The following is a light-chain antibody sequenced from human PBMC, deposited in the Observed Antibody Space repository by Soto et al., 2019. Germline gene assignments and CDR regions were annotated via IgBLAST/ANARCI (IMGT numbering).Light chain of an antibody. CDR2: GAS. V-gene: IGKV3-20*01. Sequence: IVLTQSQGTLSLSPGERATLSDRASQSIRSSYLAWYQQKTGQAPRLLIYGASTRDTGIPAKFSGSGSRTEFTLTISRLQSEDFAVDYCEQYTNSPITFGQGTRLEIK. J-gene: IGKJ5*01. CDR1: QSIRSSY. CDR3: EQYTNSPIT.